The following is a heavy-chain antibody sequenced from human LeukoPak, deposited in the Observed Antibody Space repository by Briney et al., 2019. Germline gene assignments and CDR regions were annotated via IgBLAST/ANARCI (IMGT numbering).Heavy chain of an antibody. V-gene: IGHV3-9*01. CDR1: GFTFDDYA. D-gene: IGHD3-3*01. CDR2: ISWNSGSI. Sequence: PGGSLRLSCAASGFTFDDYAMHWVRQAPGKGLQWVSVISWNSGSIGYADSVKGRFTISRDNAKNSLYLQMNSLRAEDTALYYCAKGPYCDFWSGKDPPFDYWGQGTLVTVSS. CDR3: AKGPYCDFWSGKDPPFDY. J-gene: IGHJ4*02.